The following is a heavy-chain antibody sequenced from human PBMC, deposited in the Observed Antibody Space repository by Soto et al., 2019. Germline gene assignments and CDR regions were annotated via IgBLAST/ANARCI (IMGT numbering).Heavy chain of an antibody. CDR1: GFTFSSYA. V-gene: IGHV3-23*01. Sequence: GGSLRLSCAASGFTFSSYAMSWVRQPPGKGLEWVSGISGSGVSTYYADSVKGRFTISRDNSKSTLYLQMNSLRAEDTAVYYCAKDRERIATRSIDYWGQGTLVTVSS. J-gene: IGHJ4*02. D-gene: IGHD6-6*01. CDR2: ISGSGVST. CDR3: AKDRERIATRSIDY.